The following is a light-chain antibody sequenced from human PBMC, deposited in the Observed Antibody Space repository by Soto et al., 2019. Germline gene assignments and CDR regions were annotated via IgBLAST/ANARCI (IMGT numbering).Light chain of an antibody. J-gene: IGKJ2*01. CDR1: QSVSSNY. V-gene: IGKV3-20*01. Sequence: EIVLTQSPGTLSLSPGERATLSCRDSQSVSSNYLAWYQQKPGQTPRLLIYGASSRATGIPDRFSGSGSGTDFTLTISRLEPEDFAVYYCQQYGSSPYTFGQGTKLEIK. CDR2: GAS. CDR3: QQYGSSPYT.